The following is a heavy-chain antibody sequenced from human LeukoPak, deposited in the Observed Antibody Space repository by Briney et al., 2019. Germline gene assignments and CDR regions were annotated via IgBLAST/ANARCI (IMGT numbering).Heavy chain of an antibody. D-gene: IGHD3-22*01. Sequence: SQTLSLTCTVSVGSISRGSYFGSWIRQPAGEGLEWIGSIFYTGSTYYNPSRKGRVTISVVTSKNQFSLKLTSVTAADTAVYYCARHRTYYYDSSGSHYFDYWGQGTLVTVSS. V-gene: IGHV4-30-2*03. J-gene: IGHJ4*02. CDR3: ARHRTYYYDSSGSHYFDY. CDR2: IFYTGST. CDR1: VGSISRGSYF.